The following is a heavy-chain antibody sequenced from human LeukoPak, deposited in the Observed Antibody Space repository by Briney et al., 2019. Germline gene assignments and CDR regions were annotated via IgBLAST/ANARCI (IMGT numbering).Heavy chain of an antibody. CDR3: VRAKTGTNLLDC. V-gene: IGHV3-74*01. Sequence: GGSLRLSCAASGFTFSSYWMHWVRQDPGKGLVWVSRINSDGSTTTYADSVEGRFTISRDNAKNTLYLQMNSLRAEDTAVYYCVRAKTGTNLLDCWGQGTLVTVSS. J-gene: IGHJ4*02. D-gene: IGHD1-7*01. CDR1: GFTFSSYW. CDR2: INSDGSTT.